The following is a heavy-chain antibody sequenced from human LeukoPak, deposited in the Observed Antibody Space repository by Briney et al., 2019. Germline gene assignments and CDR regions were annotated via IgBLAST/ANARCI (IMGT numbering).Heavy chain of an antibody. J-gene: IGHJ4*02. Sequence: PGGSLRLSCAASGFTFSTYSMNWVRQAPGKGLEWVSSISTSSIYIYYADSLKGRFTISRDNAKNSLYLQMNSLRAEDTAVYYCARDGVGATTHRFDYWGQGTLVTVSS. CDR3: ARDGVGATTHRFDY. CDR1: GFTFSTYS. CDR2: ISTSSIYI. D-gene: IGHD1-26*01. V-gene: IGHV3-21*01.